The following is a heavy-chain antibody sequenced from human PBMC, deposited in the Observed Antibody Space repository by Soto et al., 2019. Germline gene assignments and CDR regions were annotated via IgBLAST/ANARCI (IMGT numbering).Heavy chain of an antibody. V-gene: IGHV3-74*01. CDR1: GFTFSSYW. CDR2: INSDGSST. Sequence: EVQLVESGGGLVQPGGSLRLSCAASGFTFSSYWMHWVRQAPGKGLVWVSRINSDGSSTSYADSVKGRFTISRDNAKNTLYLQMNSLRAEDTAVYYCARGGECSGGSCYPSYWYFDLWGRGTLVTVSS. CDR3: ARGGECSGGSCYPSYWYFDL. D-gene: IGHD2-15*01. J-gene: IGHJ2*01.